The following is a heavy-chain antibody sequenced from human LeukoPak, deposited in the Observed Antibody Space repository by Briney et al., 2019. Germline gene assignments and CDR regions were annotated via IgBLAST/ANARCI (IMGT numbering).Heavy chain of an antibody. J-gene: IGHJ3*02. Sequence: GGSLRLSCAASGFTFSSYSMSWVRQAPGKGLEWVAVISYDGSNKYYADSVKGRFTISRDNSKNTLYLQMNSLRAEDTAVYYCARGSGRFLSLDAFDIWGQGTMVTVSS. CDR3: ARGSGRFLSLDAFDI. D-gene: IGHD3-3*01. CDR2: ISYDGSNK. V-gene: IGHV3-30*04. CDR1: GFTFSSYS.